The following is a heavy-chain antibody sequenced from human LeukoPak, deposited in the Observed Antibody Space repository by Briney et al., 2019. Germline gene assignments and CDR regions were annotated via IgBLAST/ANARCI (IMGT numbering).Heavy chain of an antibody. CDR1: GYTFTSYG. Sequence: ASVKVSCTASGYTFTSYGISWVRQAPGQGLEWMGWISAYNGNTNYAQKLQGRVTMTTDTSTSTAYMELRSLRSDDTAVYYCARWQQQLVDFDYWGQGTLVTVSS. J-gene: IGHJ4*02. CDR2: ISAYNGNT. CDR3: ARWQQQLVDFDY. V-gene: IGHV1-18*01. D-gene: IGHD6-13*01.